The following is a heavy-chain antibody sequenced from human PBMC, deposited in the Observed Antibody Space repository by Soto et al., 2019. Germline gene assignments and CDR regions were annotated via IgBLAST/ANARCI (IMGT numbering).Heavy chain of an antibody. J-gene: IGHJ4*02. CDR3: ARGKYYDSSGYSAGNY. CDR2: VYYSGST. V-gene: IGHV4-59*01. D-gene: IGHD3-22*01. Sequence: SETLSLTCTVSGDSMNSYYWNWIRQPPGKGLEWIGYVYYSGSTNYNPSLKSRVTISVDTSKKQFSLRLMSVTAADTAVYYCARGKYYDSSGYSAGNYWGQGTLVTVSS. CDR1: GDSMNSYY.